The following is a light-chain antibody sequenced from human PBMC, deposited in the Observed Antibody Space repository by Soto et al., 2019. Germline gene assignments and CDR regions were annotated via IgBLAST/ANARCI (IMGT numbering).Light chain of an antibody. J-gene: IGKJ1*01. V-gene: IGKV1-5*01. CDR1: QSISSW. Sequence: DIQMTQSPSTLSASVGDRVTITCRASQSISSWLAWYQQKPGKAPKLLIYDASSLECGVPSRFSGSGSGTEFTLTISSLQPDDFATYYCQQYNSYWWTFGQGTKVEIK. CDR2: DAS. CDR3: QQYNSYWWT.